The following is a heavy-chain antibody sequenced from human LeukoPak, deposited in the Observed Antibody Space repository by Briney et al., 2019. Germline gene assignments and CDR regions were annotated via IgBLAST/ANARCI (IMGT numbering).Heavy chain of an antibody. CDR1: GGSFSSYY. Sequence: SETLSLTCTVSGGSFSSYYWSWIRQPPGKGLEWIGYIYYSGSTNYNPSLKSRVTMSVDTSKNQFSLKLSSVTAADTAVYYCARDHMYYYDSSGYYRFDPWGQGTLVTVSS. CDR2: IYYSGST. J-gene: IGHJ5*02. CDR3: ARDHMYYYDSSGYYRFDP. V-gene: IGHV4-59*12. D-gene: IGHD3-22*01.